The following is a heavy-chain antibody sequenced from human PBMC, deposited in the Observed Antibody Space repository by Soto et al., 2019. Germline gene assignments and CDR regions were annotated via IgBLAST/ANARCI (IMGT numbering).Heavy chain of an antibody. J-gene: IGHJ4*02. Sequence: GGSLRLSCAASGFSLSNYWMTWVRQAPGKGLEWVANINYDGSEKNYVDSVKGRFTISRDNTRNSLALQMNTLRAEDTAVYYCLNAGSXVSWGQGTLVTVSS. CDR2: INYDGSEK. V-gene: IGHV3-7*05. CDR1: GFSLSNYW. D-gene: IGHD3-10*01. CDR3: LNAGSXVS.